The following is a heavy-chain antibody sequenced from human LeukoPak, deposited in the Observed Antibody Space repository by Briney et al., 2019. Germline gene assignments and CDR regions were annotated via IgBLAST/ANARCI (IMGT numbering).Heavy chain of an antibody. D-gene: IGHD2-2*01. J-gene: IGHJ5*02. CDR2: ISNSSRYI. V-gene: IGHV3-21*01. CDR3: ARADCSSSTCYLRRSWFDP. Sequence: SGGSLRLSCAASGFTLSNYDMNWVRQAPGKGLEWVSSISNSSRYIYYKAAVRGRFTISRDDAKNSLYLEMNSLRAEDTAVYYYARADCSSSTCYLRRSWFDPGGEGPRVSVSS. CDR1: GFTLSNYD.